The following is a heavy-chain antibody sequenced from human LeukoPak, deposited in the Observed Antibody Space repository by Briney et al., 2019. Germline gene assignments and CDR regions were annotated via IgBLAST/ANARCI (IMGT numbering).Heavy chain of an antibody. J-gene: IGHJ4*02. D-gene: IGHD4-17*01. V-gene: IGHV4-34*01. CDR3: ARDDYGDYIISV. CDR1: GGSFSGYY. CDR2: INHSGST. Sequence: SETLSLTCAVYGGSFSGYYWSWIRQPPGKGLEWIGEINHSGSTNYNPSLKSRVTISVDTSKNQFSLKLSSVTAADTAVYYCARDDYGDYIISVWGQGTLVTVSS.